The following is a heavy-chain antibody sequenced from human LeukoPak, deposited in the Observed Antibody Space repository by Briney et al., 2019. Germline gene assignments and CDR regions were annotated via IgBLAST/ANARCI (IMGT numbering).Heavy chain of an antibody. CDR3: AKAIRQQLVNWYFDL. V-gene: IGHV3-30*18. D-gene: IGHD6-13*01. CDR2: ISYDGSNK. Sequence: GGSLRLSCAASGFTFSSYGMHWVRQAPGKGLEWVTVISYDGSNKYYADCVKGRFTISRDNSKNTLYLQMNSLRAEDTAVYYCAKAIRQQLVNWYFDLWGRGTLVTVSS. CDR1: GFTFSSYG. J-gene: IGHJ2*01.